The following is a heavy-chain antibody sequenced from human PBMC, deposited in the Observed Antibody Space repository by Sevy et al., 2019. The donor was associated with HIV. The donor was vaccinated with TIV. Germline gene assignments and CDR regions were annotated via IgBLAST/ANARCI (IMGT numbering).Heavy chain of an antibody. CDR2: IYSGGST. CDR3: ARDRYYDASGYYYYYYGLDV. V-gene: IGHV3-66*01. D-gene: IGHD3-22*01. CDR1: GFTFSRNA. Sequence: GGSLRLSCAASGFTFSRNAMSWVRQAPGKGLEWVSTIYSGGSTFYADSVKGRFTISRDNSKNTLYLQMNSLRAEDTAVYYCARDRYYDASGYYYYYYGLDVWGQGTTVTVSS. J-gene: IGHJ6*02.